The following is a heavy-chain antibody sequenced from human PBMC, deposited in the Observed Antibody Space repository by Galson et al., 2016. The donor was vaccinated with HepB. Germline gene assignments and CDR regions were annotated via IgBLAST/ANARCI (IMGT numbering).Heavy chain of an antibody. CDR1: GFTFGDYA. Sequence: SLRLSCAASGFTFGDYAMHWVRQAPGKGLVWVSRLNSEGSSTGYASSTGYADSVKGRFSISRDNAKNSVYLQMNSLRDDDTAVYYCARELVRSAFDLWGRGTLVTVSS. J-gene: IGHJ2*01. CDR2: LNSEGSSTGYASST. V-gene: IGHV3-74*01. CDR3: ARELVRSAFDL. D-gene: IGHD3-3*01.